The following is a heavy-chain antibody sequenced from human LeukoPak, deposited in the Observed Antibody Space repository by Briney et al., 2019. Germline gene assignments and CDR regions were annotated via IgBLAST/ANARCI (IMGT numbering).Heavy chain of an antibody. V-gene: IGHV4-4*07. J-gene: IGHJ5*02. D-gene: IGHD2-2*01. CDR3: ATAPQYSTSWFPRGWFDP. CDR1: GGSFSIYY. Sequence: SETLSLTCTVSGGSFSIYYWTWIRQPAGKGVEWVGRIYTNGSTNYNPALNSLVTMSVDTSKNQFSLKLSSVTAADTAVYYCATAPQYSTSWFPRGWFDPWGQGTLVTVSS. CDR2: IYTNGST.